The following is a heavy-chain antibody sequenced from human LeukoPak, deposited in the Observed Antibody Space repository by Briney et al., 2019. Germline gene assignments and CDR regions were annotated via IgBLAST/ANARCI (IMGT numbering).Heavy chain of an antibody. J-gene: IGHJ4*02. Sequence: ASVKVSCKASGGTFSSYAISWVRQAPGQGLEWMGWISAYNGNTNYAQKLQGRVTMTTDTSTSTAYMELRSLRSDDTAVYYCAGGSPFIAARPLYYWGQGTLVTVSS. CDR1: GGTFSSYA. V-gene: IGHV1-18*01. CDR3: AGGSPFIAARPLYY. D-gene: IGHD6-6*01. CDR2: ISAYNGNT.